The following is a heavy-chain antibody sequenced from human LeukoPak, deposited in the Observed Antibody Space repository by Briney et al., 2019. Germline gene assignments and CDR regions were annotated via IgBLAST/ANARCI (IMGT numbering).Heavy chain of an antibody. J-gene: IGHJ4*02. CDR2: IYSGGST. CDR3: ARLGEYYYDSSGYSPPDY. Sequence: GGSLRLSCAASGFTVSSNYMSWVRQAPGKGLEWVSVIYSGGSTYYADSVKGRFTISRDNSKNTLYLQMNSLRAKDTAVYYCARLGEYYYDSSGYSPPDYWGQGTLVTVSS. CDR1: GFTVSSNY. D-gene: IGHD3-22*01. V-gene: IGHV3-66*01.